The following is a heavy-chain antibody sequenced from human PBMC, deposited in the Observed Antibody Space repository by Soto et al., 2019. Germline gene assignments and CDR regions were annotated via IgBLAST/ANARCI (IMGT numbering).Heavy chain of an antibody. CDR1: GFTFSSYD. V-gene: IGHV3-13*01. CDR2: IGTAGDT. CDR3: ARGGGYCSGGSCYAPNWYFDL. J-gene: IGHJ2*01. D-gene: IGHD2-15*01. Sequence: EVQLVESGGGLVQPGGSLRLSCAASGFTFSSYDMHWVRQATGKGLEWVSAIGTAGDTYYPGSVKGRFTISRENAKNSLYLQMNSLRAGDTAVYYCARGGGYCSGGSCYAPNWYFDLWGRGTLVTVSS.